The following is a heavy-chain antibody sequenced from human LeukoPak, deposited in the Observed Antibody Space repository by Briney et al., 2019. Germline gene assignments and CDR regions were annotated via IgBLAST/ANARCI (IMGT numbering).Heavy chain of an antibody. V-gene: IGHV4-34*01. Sequence: SETLSLTCAVYGGSFSGYYWSWIRQPPGKGLEWIGEINHSGSTNYNPSLKSRVTISVDTSKNQFSLKLSSVTAADTAVYYCARVKYCSSTSCRYGLCYFDYWGQGTLVTVSS. CDR1: GGSFSGYY. CDR2: INHSGST. D-gene: IGHD2-2*01. J-gene: IGHJ4*02. CDR3: ARVKYCSSTSCRYGLCYFDY.